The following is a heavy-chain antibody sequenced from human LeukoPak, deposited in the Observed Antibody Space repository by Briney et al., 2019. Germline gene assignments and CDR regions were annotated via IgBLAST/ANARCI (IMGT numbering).Heavy chain of an antibody. D-gene: IGHD3-9*01. CDR1: GYSISSGYY. CDR3: ARQTSMLRYFDWLFDY. J-gene: IGHJ4*02. V-gene: IGHV4-38-2*02. CDR2: IYHSGST. Sequence: SETLSLTCTVSGYSISSGYYWGWIRQPPGKGLEWIGSIYHSGSTYYNPSLKSRVTISVDTSKNQFSLKLSSVTAADTAVYYCARQTSMLRYFDWLFDYWGQGTLVTVSS.